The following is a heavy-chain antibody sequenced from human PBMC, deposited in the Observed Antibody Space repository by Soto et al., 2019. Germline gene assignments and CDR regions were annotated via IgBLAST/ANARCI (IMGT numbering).Heavy chain of an antibody. Sequence: ASVKVSCKASGYTFTGYYMHWVRQAPGQGLEWMGWINPNSGGTNYAQKFQGWVTMTRDTSISTAYMELSRLRSDDTAVYYCARSPRYCSGGSCYEFDYWGQGTLVTVSS. J-gene: IGHJ4*02. V-gene: IGHV1-2*04. CDR3: ARSPRYCSGGSCYEFDY. D-gene: IGHD2-15*01. CDR2: INPNSGGT. CDR1: GYTFTGYY.